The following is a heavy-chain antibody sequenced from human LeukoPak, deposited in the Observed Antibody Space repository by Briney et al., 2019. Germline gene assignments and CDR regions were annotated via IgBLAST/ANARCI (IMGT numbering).Heavy chain of an antibody. CDR2: IYYSGNT. CDR1: GGSISSGDYY. CDR3: ARVWENSYATLDY. V-gene: IGHV4-30-4*01. D-gene: IGHD1-26*01. Sequence: SETQSLTCTVSGGSISSGDYYCSWIRQPPGKGLEWIGYIYYSGNTYYSPSLKSRGTISVDTSKNQFSLKLSSVTAADTAVYYCARVWENSYATLDYWGQGTLVTVSS. J-gene: IGHJ4*02.